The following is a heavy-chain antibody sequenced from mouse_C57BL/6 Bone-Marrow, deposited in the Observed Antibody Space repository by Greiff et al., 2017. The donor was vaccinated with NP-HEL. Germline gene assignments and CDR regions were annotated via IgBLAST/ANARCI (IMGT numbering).Heavy chain of an antibody. J-gene: IGHJ3*01. CDR3: ASFDGYYFAWFAY. Sequence: VQLQQSGAELAKPGASVKLSCKASGYTFTSYWMHWVKQRPGQGLEWIGYINPSSGYTKYNQKFKDKATLTADKSSSTAYMQLSSRTYEDSAVYYCASFDGYYFAWFAYWGQGTLVTVSA. CDR2: INPSSGYT. CDR1: GYTFTSYW. D-gene: IGHD2-3*01. V-gene: IGHV1-7*01.